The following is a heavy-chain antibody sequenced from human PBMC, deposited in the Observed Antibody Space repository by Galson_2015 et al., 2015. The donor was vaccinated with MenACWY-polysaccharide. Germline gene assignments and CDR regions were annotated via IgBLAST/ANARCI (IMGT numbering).Heavy chain of an antibody. CDR1: GFTFSSYA. CDR3: AKAHIAARPERRMVYYYYMDV. V-gene: IGHV3-23*01. D-gene: IGHD6-6*01. CDR2: FSDIDGRT. J-gene: IGHJ6*03. Sequence: SLRLSCAASGFTFSSYAMNWVRQAPGKGLEWVSAFSDIDGRTYHSDPVKGGFTISSAAASTTLHLQANLLRAEDTAVYYCAKAHIAARPERRMVYYYYMDVWGKGTTVTVSS.